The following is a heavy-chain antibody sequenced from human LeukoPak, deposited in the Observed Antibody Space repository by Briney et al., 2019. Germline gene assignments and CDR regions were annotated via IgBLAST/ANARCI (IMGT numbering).Heavy chain of an antibody. CDR1: GRSFSGYY. V-gene: IGHV4-34*01. CDR2: INHSGST. CDR3: ARAIVVVPAATSDYFDY. J-gene: IGHJ4*02. Sequence: PSETLSLTCAVYGRSFSGYYWIWIRQPPGKGLEWIGEINHSGSTNYNPSLKSRVTISVDTSRNQFSLKLRSVTAADTAVYYCARAIVVVPAATSDYFDYWGQGRLVTVSS. D-gene: IGHD2-2*01.